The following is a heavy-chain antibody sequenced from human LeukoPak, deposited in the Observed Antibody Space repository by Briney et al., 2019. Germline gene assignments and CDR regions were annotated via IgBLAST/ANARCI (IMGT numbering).Heavy chain of an antibody. CDR1: GFTFSSYS. V-gene: IGHV3-48*04. Sequence: GGSLRLSCAASGFTFSSYSMNWVCQAPGKGLEWVSYISSSSSTIYYADSVKGRFTISRDNAKNSLYLQMNSLRAEDTAVYYCATTPGPFDYWGQGTLVTVSS. CDR2: ISSSSSTI. J-gene: IGHJ4*02. CDR3: ATTPGPFDY. D-gene: IGHD4-23*01.